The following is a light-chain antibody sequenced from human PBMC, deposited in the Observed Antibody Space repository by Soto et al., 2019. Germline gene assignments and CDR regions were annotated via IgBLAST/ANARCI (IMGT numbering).Light chain of an antibody. Sequence: EIVLTQSPGTLSLSPGERATLSWRASETLSSRYLAWYQQKPGQAPRLLMYDANSRAAGVPDRFRGSGTATDFTLSISRLETEDFAVYYCQQYGSSLSITFGHGTRLEIK. CDR3: QQYGSSLSIT. CDR1: ETLSSRY. V-gene: IGKV3-20*01. CDR2: DAN. J-gene: IGKJ5*01.